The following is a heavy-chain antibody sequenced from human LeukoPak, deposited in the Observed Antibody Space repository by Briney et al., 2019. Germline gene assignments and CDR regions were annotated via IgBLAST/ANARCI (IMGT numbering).Heavy chain of an antibody. Sequence: GGSLRLSCAASGFTVSSNYMNWVRQAPGKGLEWVSVIYSGGSTYYADSVKGRFTISRDDSKNTLYLQMNSLRAEDTAMYYCARDGLTGTTDGTLDYWGQGTLVTVSS. CDR2: IYSGGST. CDR3: ARDGLTGTTDGTLDY. D-gene: IGHD1-20*01. V-gene: IGHV3-53*05. J-gene: IGHJ4*02. CDR1: GFTVSSNY.